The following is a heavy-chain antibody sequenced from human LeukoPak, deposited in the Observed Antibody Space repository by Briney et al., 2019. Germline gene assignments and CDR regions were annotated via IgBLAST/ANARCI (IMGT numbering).Heavy chain of an antibody. CDR2: IKSKTDGGTT. V-gene: IGHV3-15*01. Sequence: GGSLRLSCAASGFTLSNAWMSWVRQAPGKGLEWVGRIKSKTDGGTTDYAAPVKGRFTISRDDSKNTLYLQMNSLKTEDTAVYYCTTGVGAISAGDAFDIWGQGTMVTVSS. D-gene: IGHD1-26*01. CDR1: GFTLSNAW. CDR3: TTGVGAISAGDAFDI. J-gene: IGHJ3*02.